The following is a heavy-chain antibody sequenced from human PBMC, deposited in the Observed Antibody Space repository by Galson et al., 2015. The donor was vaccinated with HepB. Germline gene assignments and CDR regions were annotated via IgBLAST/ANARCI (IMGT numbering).Heavy chain of an antibody. D-gene: IGHD5-12*01. CDR2: ISAYSGNT. Sequence: SVKVSCKASAYTFTTYGISWVRQAPGQGLEWMGWISAYSGNTNYAQKFQGRVTMTIDTSTSTAYMELRSLRSDDTAVYYCARVVDGFVHIVATIDYWGQGTLVTVSS. J-gene: IGHJ4*02. V-gene: IGHV1-18*04. CDR1: AYTFTTYG. CDR3: ARVVDGFVHIVATIDY.